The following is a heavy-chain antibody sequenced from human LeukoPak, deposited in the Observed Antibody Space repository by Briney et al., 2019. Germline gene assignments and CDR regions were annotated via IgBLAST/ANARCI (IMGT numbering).Heavy chain of an antibody. V-gene: IGHV3-7*01. CDR3: ARVGAQRLGWGSSWPNYYYYMDV. Sequence: GGSLRLSCAASGFTFSSYWMTWVRQAPGKGLEWVANIKQDGSEKYYVDSVKGRFTISRDNAKNSLYLQMNSLRAEDTAVYYCARVGAQRLGWGSSWPNYYYYMDVWGKGTTVTVSS. CDR2: IKQDGSEK. J-gene: IGHJ6*03. CDR1: GFTFSSYW. D-gene: IGHD6-13*01.